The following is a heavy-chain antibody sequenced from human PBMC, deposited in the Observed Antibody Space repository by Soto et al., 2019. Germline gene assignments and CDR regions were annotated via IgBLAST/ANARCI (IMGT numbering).Heavy chain of an antibody. V-gene: IGHV4-31*03. CDR2: IYDSESA. D-gene: IGHD6-6*01. CDR3: ARASSSSSAADY. J-gene: IGHJ4*02. Sequence: QVQLQESGPGLVKPSQTLSLTCNVSGESISSGGYYWSWIRHHPRKGLEWIGYIYDSESAYYNTSLKSRVTISMDTSKNHFAMRLSSVTDADTAVYYCARASSSSSAADYWGQGTLVTVSS. CDR1: GESISSGGYY.